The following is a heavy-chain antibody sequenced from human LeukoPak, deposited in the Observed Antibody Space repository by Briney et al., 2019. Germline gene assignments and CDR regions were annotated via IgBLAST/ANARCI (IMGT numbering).Heavy chain of an antibody. V-gene: IGHV1-69*13. CDR1: GGTFSSYA. CDR3: ARVNVVVPAAMRGWYFDL. D-gene: IGHD2-2*01. CDR2: IIPIFGTA. J-gene: IGHJ2*01. Sequence: ASVKVSCKASGGTFSSYAISWVQQAPGQGLEWMGGIIPIFGTANYAQKFQGRVTITADESTSTAYMELSSLRSEDTAVYYCARVNVVVPAAMRGWYFDLWGRGTLVTVSS.